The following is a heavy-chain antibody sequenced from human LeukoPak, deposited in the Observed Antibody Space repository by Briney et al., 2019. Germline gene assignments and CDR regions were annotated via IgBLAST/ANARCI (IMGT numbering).Heavy chain of an antibody. V-gene: IGHV1-69*13. D-gene: IGHD6-13*01. CDR1: GGTFSSYA. J-gene: IGHJ4*02. CDR2: IIPIFGTA. CDR3: ARSIAAAGAYDY. Sequence: SVKVSCRASGGTFSSYAISWVRQAPGQGLEWMGGIIPIFGTANYAQKFQGRVTITADESTSTAYMELSSLRSEDTAVCYFARSIAAAGAYDYWGQGTLATVSS.